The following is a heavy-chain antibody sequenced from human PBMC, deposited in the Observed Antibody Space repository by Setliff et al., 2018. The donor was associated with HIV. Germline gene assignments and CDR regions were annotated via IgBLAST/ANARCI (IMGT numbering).Heavy chain of an antibody. CDR3: ARDTLYCSGGNCPFDY. D-gene: IGHD2-15*01. CDR1: GGSMSSSDW. CDR2: IYHSGST. J-gene: IGHJ4*02. Sequence: PSETLSLTCAVSGGSMSSSDWWSWVRQSPGKGLEWIGEIYHSGSTNDNPSLKGRFTISRDTAKNSLSLQMNSLRAEDTAIYYCARDTLYCSGGNCPFDYWGQGTLVTVSS. V-gene: IGHV4-4*02.